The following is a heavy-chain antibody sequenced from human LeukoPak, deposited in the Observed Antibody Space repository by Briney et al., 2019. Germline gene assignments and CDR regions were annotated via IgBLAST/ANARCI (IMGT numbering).Heavy chain of an antibody. CDR1: GYTFTSYG. Sequence: ASVKVPCKASGYTFTSYGISWVRQAPGQGLEWMGWISAYNGNTNYAQKLQGRVTMTTDTSTSTAYMELRSLRSDDTAVYYCARDPNYVWGSYRLFDYWGQGTLVTVSS. CDR2: ISAYNGNT. J-gene: IGHJ4*02. CDR3: ARDPNYVWGSYRLFDY. D-gene: IGHD3-16*02. V-gene: IGHV1-18*01.